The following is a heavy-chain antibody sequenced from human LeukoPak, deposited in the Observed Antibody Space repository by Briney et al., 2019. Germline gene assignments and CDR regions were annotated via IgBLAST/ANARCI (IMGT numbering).Heavy chain of an antibody. V-gene: IGHV4-59*08. CDR2: IYYSGRT. Sequence: SETLSLTCTVSGDSISTYYWTWIRQPPGKGLEWLGYIYYSGRTNYNPSLKSRVTISVDTSKNQFSLKLRSVTASDTAVYYCASDSSGWYYFDYWGQGTLVTVSS. CDR3: ASDSSGWYYFDY. D-gene: IGHD6-19*01. J-gene: IGHJ4*02. CDR1: GDSISTYY.